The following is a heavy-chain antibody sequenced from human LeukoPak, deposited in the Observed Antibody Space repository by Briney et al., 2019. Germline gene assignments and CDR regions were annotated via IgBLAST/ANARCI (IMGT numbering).Heavy chain of an antibody. CDR1: GFAFSDYA. J-gene: IGHJ4*02. D-gene: IGHD3-10*01. CDR3: TTAGIH. Sequence: GRSLRLSCSASGFAFSDYAVSWFRQAPGKGLEWVGRIRSKTDGGTTDYAAPVKGRFTISRDDSKNTLYLQLSSLKTEDTAVYYCTTAGIHWGQGTLVTVSS. V-gene: IGHV3-15*01. CDR2: IRSKTDGGTT.